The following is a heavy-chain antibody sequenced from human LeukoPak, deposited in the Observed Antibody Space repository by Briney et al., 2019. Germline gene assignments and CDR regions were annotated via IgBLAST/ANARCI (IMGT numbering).Heavy chain of an antibody. CDR2: IYYSGGT. J-gene: IGHJ4*02. D-gene: IGHD3-16*01. Sequence: PSETLSLTCTVSGGSISSYYWSWIRQPPGKGLEWIGYIYYSGGTNYNPSLKSRVTISVDTSKNQFSLKLSSVTAADTAVYYCARRRGSYLDYWGQGTLVTVSS. CDR3: ARRRGSYLDY. V-gene: IGHV4-59*08. CDR1: GGSISSYY.